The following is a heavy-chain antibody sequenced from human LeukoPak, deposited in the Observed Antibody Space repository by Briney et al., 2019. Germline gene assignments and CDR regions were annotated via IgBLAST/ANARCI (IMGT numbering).Heavy chain of an antibody. CDR3: ARWIVVVMGGHYYFDY. Sequence: SETLSLTCTVSGGSISSSIYYWGWIRQPPGKGLEWIGSIYYSGSTYYNPSLKSRVTISVDTSKNQFSLKLRSVTAADTAVYYCARWIVVVMGGHYYFDYWGQGTLVTVSS. CDR1: GGSISSSIYY. CDR2: IYYSGST. J-gene: IGHJ4*02. V-gene: IGHV4-39*07. D-gene: IGHD3-22*01.